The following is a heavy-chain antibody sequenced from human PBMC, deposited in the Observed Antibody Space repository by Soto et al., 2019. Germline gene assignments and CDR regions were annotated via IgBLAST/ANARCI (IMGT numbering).Heavy chain of an antibody. CDR2: IIPKLGSA. Sequence: QVQLVQSGAEMKKPGSSVQVSCKASGGGNLRDYRTTWVRQAPGQGLEWMGGIIPKLGSANYAQNFQGRVTITADASTGTVNMELRSLRSEDTAVYYCARGGDGYNFSAVYWGLGTPVTVSS. CDR1: GGGNLRDYR. V-gene: IGHV1-69*01. CDR3: ARGGDGYNFSAVY. D-gene: IGHD2-21*01. J-gene: IGHJ4*02.